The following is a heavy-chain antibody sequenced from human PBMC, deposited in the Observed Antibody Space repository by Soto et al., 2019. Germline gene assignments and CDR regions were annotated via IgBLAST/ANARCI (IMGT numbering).Heavy chain of an antibody. CDR3: AKSRYSDSSGDFYDY. J-gene: IGHJ4*02. CDR2: IGGSGRTT. CDR1: GFTFNNYA. Sequence: WGSLVIGCATSGFTFNNYAMSWVRQAPGKGLEWVSGIGGSGRTTYYADSVKGRFTISRDNSNNTLFLQMNSLRAEDTAVYYCAKSRYSDSSGDFYDYWGQGTLVTVSS. V-gene: IGHV3-23*01. D-gene: IGHD3-22*01.